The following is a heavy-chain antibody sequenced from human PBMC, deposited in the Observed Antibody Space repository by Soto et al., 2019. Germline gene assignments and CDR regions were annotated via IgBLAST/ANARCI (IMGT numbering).Heavy chain of an antibody. CDR1: GFTFSSYA. J-gene: IGHJ4*02. CDR2: ISSNGGTT. V-gene: IGHV3-64D*08. CDR3: VSVKGAFHY. D-gene: IGHD3-16*01. Sequence: GGSLRLSCSASGFTFSSYAMNWVRQAPGKGLQYVSAISSNGGTTYYADSVKGRFTISRDNSKNTVYLQMSRLRDEDTAVYYCVSVKGAFHYWGQGTLVTVSS.